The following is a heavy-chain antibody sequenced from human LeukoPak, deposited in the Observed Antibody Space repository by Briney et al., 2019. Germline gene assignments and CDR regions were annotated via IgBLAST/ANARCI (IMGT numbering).Heavy chain of an antibody. CDR1: GFTFSSYG. J-gene: IGHJ3*01. D-gene: IGHD1-26*01. Sequence: PGGSLRLSCVASGFTFSSYGMHWVRQAPGQGLEWVAIIWFDRSNENYADSVKGRFTISRDNSKNTLYLQMNSLRVEDTALYSCTRGAIVGARATRAFDFWGQGTMVTVSS. CDR3: TRGAIVGARATRAFDF. V-gene: IGHV3-33*01. CDR2: IWFDRSNE.